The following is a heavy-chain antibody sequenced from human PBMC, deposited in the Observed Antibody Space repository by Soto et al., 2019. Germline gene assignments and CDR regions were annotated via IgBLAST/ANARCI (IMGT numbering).Heavy chain of an antibody. J-gene: IGHJ6*02. V-gene: IGHV1-2*02. CDR1: GYTFTGFY. Sequence: DSLKVSCKASGYTFTGFYMHWVRQAPGQGLEWMGWISPNSGDSKYAQKFQGRVTLTRDSSINTVKMEMSRLTYDDTAVYYCARDVGYCTGTSCHTYYDLDVCGQGTTGTV. CDR3: ARDVGYCTGTSCHTYYDLDV. D-gene: IGHD2-2*01. CDR2: ISPNSGDS.